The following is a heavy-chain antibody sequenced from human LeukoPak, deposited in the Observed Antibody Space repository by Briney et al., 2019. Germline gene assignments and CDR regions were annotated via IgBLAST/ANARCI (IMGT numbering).Heavy chain of an antibody. CDR3: ATDGAGFDI. V-gene: IGHV3-11*01. J-gene: IGHJ5*02. CDR2: INIGGTNT. CDR1: GFTFNDYY. Sequence: GGSLRLSCAASGFTFNDYYMSWIRQAPGKGLEWLSYINIGGTNTHYADSVKGRFTISRDNAKKSLYLEMNNLRAEDTAVYYCATDGAGFDIWGQGVLVTVSS.